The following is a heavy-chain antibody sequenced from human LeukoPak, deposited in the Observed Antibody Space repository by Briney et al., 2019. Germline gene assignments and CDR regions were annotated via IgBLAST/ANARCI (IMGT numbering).Heavy chain of an antibody. CDR1: GFTFDDYA. J-gene: IGHJ1*01. D-gene: IGHD3-22*01. V-gene: IGHV3-43*02. Sequence: GGSLRLSCAASGFTFDDYAMHWVRQAPGKGLEWVSLISGDGGSTYYADSVKGRFTIPRDNSKNSLYLQMNSLRTEDTALYYCAKDMAYDSSGYYYFYFQHWGQGTQVTVSS. CDR2: ISGDGGST. CDR3: AKDMAYDSSGYYYFYFQH.